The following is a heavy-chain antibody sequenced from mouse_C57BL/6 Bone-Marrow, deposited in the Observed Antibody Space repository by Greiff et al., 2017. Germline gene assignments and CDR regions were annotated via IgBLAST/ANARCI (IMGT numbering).Heavy chain of an antibody. V-gene: IGHV1-55*01. CDR1: GYTFTSYW. CDR3: ASHITTVVGYYFDY. CDR2: IYPGSGST. J-gene: IGHJ2*01. Sequence: QVQLQQPGAELVKPGASVKMSCKASGYTFTSYWITWVKQRPGQGLEWIGDIYPGSGSTNYNEKFKSKATLTVDTSSSTAYMQLSSLTSEDSAVYYCASHITTVVGYYFDYWGQGTTLTVSS. D-gene: IGHD1-1*01.